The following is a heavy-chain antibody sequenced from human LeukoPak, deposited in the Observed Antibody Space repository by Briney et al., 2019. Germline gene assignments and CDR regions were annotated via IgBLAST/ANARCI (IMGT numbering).Heavy chain of an antibody. Sequence: GESLKISCKGSGYSFTSYWIGWVRQMPGKDLEWMGIIYPGDSDTRYSPSFQGQVTISADKSISTAYQQWSSLKTSDTAMYYCASQKYSYGHDEEYYFDYWGQGTLVTVSS. CDR3: ASQKYSYGHDEEYYFDY. V-gene: IGHV5-51*01. CDR2: IYPGDSDT. J-gene: IGHJ4*02. CDR1: GYSFTSYW. D-gene: IGHD5-18*01.